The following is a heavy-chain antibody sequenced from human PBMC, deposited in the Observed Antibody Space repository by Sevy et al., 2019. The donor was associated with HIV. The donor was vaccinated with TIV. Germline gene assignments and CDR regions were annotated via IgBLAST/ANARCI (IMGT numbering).Heavy chain of an antibody. Sequence: GWSLRLSCAASGFTFAKYSMSWVGQAPGKGLEWVSTFSFGCGRINYADSVKGRFTISRDDSKNTLFLQMNSLRAEDTATYFCAREGCTQPHDYWGQGALVTVSS. CDR3: AREGCTQPHDY. V-gene: IGHV3-23*01. CDR2: FSFGCGRI. J-gene: IGHJ4*02. D-gene: IGHD2-8*01. CDR1: GFTFAKYS.